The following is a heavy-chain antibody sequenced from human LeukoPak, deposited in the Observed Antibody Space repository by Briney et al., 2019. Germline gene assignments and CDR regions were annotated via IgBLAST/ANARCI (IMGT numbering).Heavy chain of an antibody. J-gene: IGHJ4*02. V-gene: IGHV3-74*01. Sequence: PGGSPRLSCAASGFTFSRYAMSWVRQAPGKGLMWVSRINSDGSSTSYADSVKGRFTISRDNAKNTLYLQMSSLRADDTALYYCARDRDGYNSFDYWGQGTLVTVSS. D-gene: IGHD5-24*01. CDR3: ARDRDGYNSFDY. CDR1: GFTFSRYA. CDR2: INSDGSST.